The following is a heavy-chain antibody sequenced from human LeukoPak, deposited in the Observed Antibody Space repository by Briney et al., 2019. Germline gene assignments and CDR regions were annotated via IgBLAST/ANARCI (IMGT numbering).Heavy chain of an antibody. J-gene: IGHJ4*02. CDR3: ATIEAVRFHY. D-gene: IGHD4-17*01. CDR2: LKQDGSEI. V-gene: IGHV3-7*01. Sequence: PGGSLRLSCAASGFTFSTYAMTWVRQAPGKGLEWVGNLKQDGSEIYYLDSVKGQFTISRDNTKNSLYLQMNSLRAEDTAVYYCATIEAVRFHYWGQGTLVTVSS. CDR1: GFTFSTYA.